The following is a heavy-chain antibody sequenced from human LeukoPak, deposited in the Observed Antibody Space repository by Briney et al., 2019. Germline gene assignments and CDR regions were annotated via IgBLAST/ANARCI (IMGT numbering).Heavy chain of an antibody. V-gene: IGHV3-30*02. D-gene: IGHD3-22*01. Sequence: GGSLRLSCAASGFTFSSYGMHWVRQAPGKGLEWVAFIRYDGSNKYYADSVKGRFTISRDNSKNTLYLQMNSLRVEDTAVYYCAKEMYYYDSSGYYPDYWGQGTLVTVSS. J-gene: IGHJ4*02. CDR3: AKEMYYYDSSGYYPDY. CDR2: IRYDGSNK. CDR1: GFTFSSYG.